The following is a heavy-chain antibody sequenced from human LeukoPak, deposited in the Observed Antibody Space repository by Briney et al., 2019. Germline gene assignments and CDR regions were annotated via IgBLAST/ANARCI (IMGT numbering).Heavy chain of an antibody. V-gene: IGHV4-30-2*01. J-gene: IGHJ3*02. CDR2: IYHSGST. Sequence: PSQTLSLTCAVSGGSISSGGYSWSWIRQPPGKGLEWIGYIYHSGSTYYNPSLKSRVTISVDRSKNQFSPKLSSVTAADTAVYYCASEISAGYCSGGSCYSGAFDIWGQGTMVTVSS. CDR3: ASEISAGYCSGGSCYSGAFDI. CDR1: GGSISSGGYS. D-gene: IGHD2-15*01.